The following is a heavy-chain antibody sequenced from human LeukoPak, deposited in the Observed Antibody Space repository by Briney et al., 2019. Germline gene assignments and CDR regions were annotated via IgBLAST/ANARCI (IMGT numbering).Heavy chain of an antibody. D-gene: IGHD4-11*01. Sequence: ASVKVSCKASGYTFTSYSISWVRQAPGQGLEWMGWISAYNGNTNYAQKLQGRVTMTTDTSTSTAYMELRSLRSDDTAVYYCARFYSNYQPADYWGQGTLVTVSS. J-gene: IGHJ4*02. V-gene: IGHV1-18*01. CDR2: ISAYNGNT. CDR1: GYTFTSYS. CDR3: ARFYSNYQPADY.